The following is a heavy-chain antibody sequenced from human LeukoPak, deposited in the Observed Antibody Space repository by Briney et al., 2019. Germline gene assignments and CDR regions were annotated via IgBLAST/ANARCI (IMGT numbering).Heavy chain of an antibody. D-gene: IGHD1-26*01. J-gene: IGHJ3*02. V-gene: IGHV4-34*01. CDR3: ARGLLGATMAFDI. CDR1: GGSFSGYY. CDR2: INHSGST. Sequence: SETLSLTCAVYGGSFSGYYWSWIRQPPGKGLEWIGEINHSGSTNYNSSLKSRVTISVDTSKNQFSLKLSSVTAADTAVYYCARGLLGATMAFDIWGQGTMVTVSS.